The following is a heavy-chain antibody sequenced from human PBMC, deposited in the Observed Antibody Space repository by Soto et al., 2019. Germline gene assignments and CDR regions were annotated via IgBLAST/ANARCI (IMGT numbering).Heavy chain of an antibody. D-gene: IGHD5-12*01. CDR1: GFTFSDYY. CDR3: ASVDIVATTYYGMDV. Sequence: LRLSCAASGFTFSDYYMSWIRQAPGKGLEWVSYISSSGSTIYYADSVKGRFTISRDNAKNSLYLQMNSLRAEDTAVYYCASVDIVATTYYGMDVWGQGTTVTVSS. CDR2: ISSSGSTI. V-gene: IGHV3-11*01. J-gene: IGHJ6*01.